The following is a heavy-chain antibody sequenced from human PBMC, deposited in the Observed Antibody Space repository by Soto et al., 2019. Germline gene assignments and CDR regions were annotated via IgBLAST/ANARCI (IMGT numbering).Heavy chain of an antibody. CDR1: GFTFSSYA. CDR3: ATDFFGRITMVRGVNPAVGY. D-gene: IGHD3-10*01. CDR2: ISGSGGNT. V-gene: IGHV3-23*01. J-gene: IGHJ4*02. Sequence: EVQLLESGGGLVQPGGSLRLSCAASGFTFSSYAMSWVRQAPGKGLEWVSTISGSGGNTYYVDSVKGRFTISRDNSKNTLYLQMNSLRAEETAVYYCATDFFGRITMVRGVNPAVGYWGQGTLVTVSS.